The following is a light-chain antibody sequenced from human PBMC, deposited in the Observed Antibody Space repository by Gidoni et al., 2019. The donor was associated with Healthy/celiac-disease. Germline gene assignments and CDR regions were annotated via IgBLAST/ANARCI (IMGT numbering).Light chain of an antibody. CDR3: QQLNSYPRGLT. CDR1: QGISSY. J-gene: IGKJ4*01. Sequence: DIQLTQSPSFLSASVGDRVTITCRASQGISSYLAWYQQKPGKAPKLLIYAASTWQSGVPSRFSGSGSGTEFTLTISSLQPEDFATYYCQQLNSYPRGLTFGGGTKVEIK. CDR2: AAS. V-gene: IGKV1-9*01.